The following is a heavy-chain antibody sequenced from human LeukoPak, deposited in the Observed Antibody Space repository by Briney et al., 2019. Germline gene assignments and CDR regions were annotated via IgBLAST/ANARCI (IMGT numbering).Heavy chain of an antibody. Sequence: GGSLRLSCAASGFTFSSYAMHWVRQAPGKGLEWVAVISYDGSNKCYADSVKGRFTISRDNSKNTLYPQMNSLRAEDTAVYYCARSEYSSSSGDYWGQGTLVTVSS. V-gene: IGHV3-30*04. CDR3: ARSEYSSSSGDY. D-gene: IGHD6-6*01. J-gene: IGHJ4*02. CDR2: ISYDGSNK. CDR1: GFTFSSYA.